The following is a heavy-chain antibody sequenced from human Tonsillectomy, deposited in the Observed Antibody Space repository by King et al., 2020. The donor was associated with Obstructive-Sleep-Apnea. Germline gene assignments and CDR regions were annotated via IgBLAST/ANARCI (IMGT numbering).Heavy chain of an antibody. D-gene: IGHD5-24*01. Sequence: QLQESGPGLVKPSETLSLTCTVSGGSINSYYWSWIRQTPGKGLEWIGYISYSGSTNYNPSLKSRVTISVDTSKNQFSLKLTPVTAADTAVYYCARDRVGGDGCNGFDYWGQGTLVTVSS. CDR2: ISYSGST. CDR3: ARDRVGGDGCNGFDY. V-gene: IGHV4-59*01. CDR1: GGSINSYY. J-gene: IGHJ4*02.